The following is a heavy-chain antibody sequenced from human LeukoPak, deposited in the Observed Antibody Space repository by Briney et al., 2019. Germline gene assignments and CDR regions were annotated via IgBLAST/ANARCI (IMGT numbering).Heavy chain of an antibody. CDR1: GDSISSGNSY. J-gene: IGHJ4*02. Sequence: SETLSLTCTVSGDSISSGNSYWSWIRQPAGKGLEWIGRISASRSTDYSPSLKGRVIISADTSKNQFSLRLTSVTAADTAVYYCARGRGAVAGTFDYWGQGTLVTVSS. CDR3: ARGRGAVAGTFDY. D-gene: IGHD6-19*01. CDR2: ISASRST. V-gene: IGHV4-61*02.